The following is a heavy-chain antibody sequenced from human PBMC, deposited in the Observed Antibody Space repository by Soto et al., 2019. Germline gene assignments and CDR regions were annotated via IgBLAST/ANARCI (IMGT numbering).Heavy chain of an antibody. D-gene: IGHD3-10*01. CDR1: GGSINSGGYY. CDR3: ARDLRGGSYGMDV. CDR2: VCYSGST. J-gene: IGHJ6*02. Sequence: QVQLQESGPGLVKPSQTLSLTCTVSGGSINSGGYYWSWIRQHPGKGLEWIGYVCYSGSTYYNPSVXXRXPISVDTSKNQSSLKLSSVTAAATAVYYCARDLRGGSYGMDVWGQGTTVTVSS. V-gene: IGHV4-31*03.